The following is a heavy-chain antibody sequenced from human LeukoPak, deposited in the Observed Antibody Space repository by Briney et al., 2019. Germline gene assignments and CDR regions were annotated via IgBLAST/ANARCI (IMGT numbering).Heavy chain of an antibody. D-gene: IGHD3-3*01. CDR2: MNPNSGNT. CDR3: ARGGSPIFGVVTYDY. Sequence: ASGKVSCKASGYTFTSYDINWLRQATGQGLEWRGWMNPNSGNTVYAQKFQGRVTMTRNTSISTAYMELSSLRSEDTAVYYCARGGSPIFGVVTYDYWGQGTLVTVSS. CDR1: GYTFTSYD. J-gene: IGHJ4*02. V-gene: IGHV1-8*01.